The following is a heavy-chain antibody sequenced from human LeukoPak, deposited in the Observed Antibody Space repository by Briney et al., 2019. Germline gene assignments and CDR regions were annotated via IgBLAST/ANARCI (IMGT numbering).Heavy chain of an antibody. D-gene: IGHD6-6*01. CDR3: ARVIAARGSTKFYYMDV. CDR2: INPNSGGT. CDR1: GYTFTGYY. J-gene: IGHJ6*03. Sequence: ASVKVSCKASGYTFTGYYMHWVRQAPGQGLEWMGWINPNSGGTNYAQKFQGRVTMTRDTSISTAYMELSRLRSDDTAVYYCARVIAARGSTKFYYMDVWGKGTTVTVSS. V-gene: IGHV1-2*02.